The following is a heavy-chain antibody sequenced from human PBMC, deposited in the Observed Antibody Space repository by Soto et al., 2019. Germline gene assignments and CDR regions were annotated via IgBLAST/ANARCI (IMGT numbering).Heavy chain of an antibody. CDR1: ELSSSNHA. CDR2: ISGCEGGA. Sequence: EVHLLESGGGFVLPGGSLRLSCAASELSSSNHAMTWVRQGPGKGLALVSDISGCEGGAYYADSVKGRFTISRDNSRSTGNLAKNSLKVDDKVVYYCASGVVHGYTNGGSGYFHFCGQPTLVTVP. J-gene: IGHJ4*02. CDR3: ASGVVHGYTNGGSGYFHF. V-gene: IGHV3-23*01. D-gene: IGHD5-18*01.